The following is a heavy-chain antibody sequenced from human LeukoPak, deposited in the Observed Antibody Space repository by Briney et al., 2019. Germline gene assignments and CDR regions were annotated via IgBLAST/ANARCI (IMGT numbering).Heavy chain of an antibody. CDR1: GGSISSYY. CDR2: IYTSGST. Sequence: SETLSLTCTVSGGSISSYYWSWLRQPPGKGLEWIGYIYTSGSTNYNPSLKSRVTISVDTSKNQFSLKLISVTAADTAVYYCARLFTDRARGLLDYYYMDVWGKGTTVTVSS. J-gene: IGHJ6*03. V-gene: IGHV4-4*09. CDR3: ARLFTDRARGLLDYYYMDV. D-gene: IGHD2-8*02.